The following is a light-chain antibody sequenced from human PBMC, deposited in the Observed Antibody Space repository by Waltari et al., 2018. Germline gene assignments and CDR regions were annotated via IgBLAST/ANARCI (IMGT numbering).Light chain of an antibody. Sequence: QSALTQPRSVSGSPGQSVTIPCTGTSSDVGGYDYVSWYQPHPGKAPKPMICDFTKRPSGVPDRFSGSKSGNTASLTISGLQAEDEADYYCCSYAGSYTHVVFGGGTKLTVL. CDR1: SSDVGGYDY. CDR2: DFT. V-gene: IGLV2-11*01. CDR3: CSYAGSYTHVV. J-gene: IGLJ2*01.